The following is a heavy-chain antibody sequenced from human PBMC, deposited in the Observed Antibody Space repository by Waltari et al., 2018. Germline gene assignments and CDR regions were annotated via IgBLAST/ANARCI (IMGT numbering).Heavy chain of an antibody. Sequence: EVELVESGGGLVQPGGSLRLSCEVSGVSLSDRWMPWVRQTSEKGLVWVARVNSDGSNTAYADSVRGRFIISRDTARNTLFLQMSSVRVDDTALYYCVAATPSSDKWGQGTLVTVSS. D-gene: IGHD6-19*01. V-gene: IGHV3-74*01. J-gene: IGHJ4*02. CDR2: VNSDGSNT. CDR3: VAATPSSDK. CDR1: GVSLSDRW.